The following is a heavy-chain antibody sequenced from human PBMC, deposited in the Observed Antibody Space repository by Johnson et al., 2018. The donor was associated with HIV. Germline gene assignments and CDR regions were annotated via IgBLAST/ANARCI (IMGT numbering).Heavy chain of an antibody. D-gene: IGHD3-10*01. Sequence: QLVESGGGLVKPGGSLRLSCAASGFTFSNAWMSWVRQAPGKGLEWVCRIKSKTDGGTTDYAAPVKGRFTFSRDDSKNTLYLQMNSLKTEDTAVYYCTTDWGLCFGELLHDAFDIWGQGTMVTVSS. J-gene: IGHJ3*02. CDR2: IKSKTDGGTT. CDR1: GFTFSNAW. V-gene: IGHV3-15*01. CDR3: TTDWGLCFGELLHDAFDI.